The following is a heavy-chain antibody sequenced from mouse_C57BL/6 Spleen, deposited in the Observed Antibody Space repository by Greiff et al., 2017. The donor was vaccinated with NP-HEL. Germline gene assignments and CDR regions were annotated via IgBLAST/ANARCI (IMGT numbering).Heavy chain of an antibody. CDR2: INPNNGGT. CDR3: AREGDGNYERRFAY. D-gene: IGHD2-1*01. J-gene: IGHJ3*01. CDR1: GYTFTDYY. V-gene: IGHV1-26*01. Sequence: VQLQQSGPELVKPGASVKISCKASGYTFTDYYMNWVKQSHGKSLEWIGDINPNNGGTSYNQKFKGKATLTVDKSSSTAYMELRSLTSEDSAVYYCAREGDGNYERRFAYWGQGTLVTVSA.